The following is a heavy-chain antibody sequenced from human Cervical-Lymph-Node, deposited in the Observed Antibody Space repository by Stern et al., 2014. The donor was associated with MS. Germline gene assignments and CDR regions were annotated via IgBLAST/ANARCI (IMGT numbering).Heavy chain of an antibody. D-gene: IGHD6-6*01. CDR2: IIPILGIA. V-gene: IGHV1-69*09. CDR1: GGTFSSYA. J-gene: IGHJ4*02. CDR3: ANLGGYSSSSAFDY. Sequence: QVQLVQSGAEVKKPGSSVKVSCKASGGTFSSYAISWVRQAPGQGLEWMGRIIPILGIANYAQKFQGRVTITADKSTSTAYMELSSLRSEDTAVYYCANLGGYSSSSAFDYWGQGTLVTVSS.